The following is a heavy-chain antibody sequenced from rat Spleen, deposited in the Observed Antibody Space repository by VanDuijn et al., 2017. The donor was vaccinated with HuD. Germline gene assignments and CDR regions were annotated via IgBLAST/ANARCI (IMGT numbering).Heavy chain of an antibody. CDR1: GFTFSDYY. J-gene: IGHJ4*01. V-gene: IGHV5S10*01. CDR2: IIYDGSRT. Sequence: EVQLVESGGGLVQPGRSLKLSCAASGFTFSDYYMAWVRQAPTKGLEWVATIIYDGSRTYYRDSVKGRFTISRDKAKSTLYLQMDSLRSEDSATYYCATDGYYDGTYYSVYVMDAWSQGASVTVSS. CDR3: ATDGYYDGTYYSVYVMDA. D-gene: IGHD1-12*02.